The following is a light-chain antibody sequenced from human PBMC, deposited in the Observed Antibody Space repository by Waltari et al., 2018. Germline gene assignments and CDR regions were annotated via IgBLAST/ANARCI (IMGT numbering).Light chain of an antibody. J-gene: IGLJ2*01. V-gene: IGLV1-44*01. CDR2: SNN. CDR1: SSNIVSNT. Sequence: QSVLTQPPSASGTPGQRVTISCSGSSSNIVSNTVNWYQQPPGTAPKLLIYSNNQRPSGVPDRFSGSKSGTSASLAISGLQSEDEADYYCAAWDDSLNGLVFGGGTKLTVL. CDR3: AAWDDSLNGLV.